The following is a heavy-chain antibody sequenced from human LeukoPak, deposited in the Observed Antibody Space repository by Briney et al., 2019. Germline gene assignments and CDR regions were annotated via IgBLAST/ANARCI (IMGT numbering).Heavy chain of an antibody. CDR1: GYTLTELS. CDR2: INPNSGGT. Sequence: ASVKVSCKVSGYTLTELSMHWVRQAPGQGLEWMGWINPNSGGTNYAQKFQGRVTMTRDTSISTANMELSRLRSDDTAVYYCATTSSGYYYEVDYWGQGTLVTVSS. D-gene: IGHD3-22*01. V-gene: IGHV1-2*02. CDR3: ATTSSGYYYEVDY. J-gene: IGHJ4*02.